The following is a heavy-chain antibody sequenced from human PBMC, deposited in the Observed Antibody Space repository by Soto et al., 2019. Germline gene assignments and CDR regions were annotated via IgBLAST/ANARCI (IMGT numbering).Heavy chain of an antibody. D-gene: IGHD6-19*01. V-gene: IGHV4-31*03. Sequence: SETLSLTCTVADDSIKSGGYYWSWIRQHPGKGLEWISFIYNSGTTYYNPSLRSRVLTSIEKSQNQFSLKLSSVTAADTAVYFCARGLXVVLAGIEEVINSHFDSWGQGTLVTVSS. CDR1: DDSIKSGGYY. J-gene: IGHJ5*01. CDR3: ARGLXVVLAGIEEVINSHFDS. CDR2: IYNSGTT.